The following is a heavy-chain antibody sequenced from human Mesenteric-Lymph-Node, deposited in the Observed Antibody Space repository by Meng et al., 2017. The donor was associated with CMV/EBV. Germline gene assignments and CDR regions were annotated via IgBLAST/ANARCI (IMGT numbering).Heavy chain of an antibody. CDR1: GGTFSSYA. CDR2: IIPILGIA. J-gene: IGHJ6*02. V-gene: IGHV1-69*10. D-gene: IGHD6-19*01. CDR3: ARDLSGWGLNYYYGMDV. Sequence: KVSCKASGGTFSSYAISWVRQAPGQGLEWMGGIIPILGIANYAQKFQGRVTITADKSTSTAYMELSSLRSEDTAVYYCARDLSGWGLNYYYGMDVWGQGTTVTVSS.